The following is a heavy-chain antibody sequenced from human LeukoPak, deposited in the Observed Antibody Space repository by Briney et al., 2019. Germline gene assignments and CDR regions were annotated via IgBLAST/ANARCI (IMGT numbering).Heavy chain of an antibody. CDR3: ASREKDYFDY. CDR1: GFTFDDYA. J-gene: IGHJ4*02. V-gene: IGHV3-9*01. CDR2: TSWNSGSI. Sequence: GGSLRLSCAASGFTFDDYAMHWVRQAPGKGLEWVSGTSWNSGSIGYADSVKGRFTISRDNAKNSLYLQMNSLRAEDTALYYCASREKDYFDYWGQGTLVTVSS. D-gene: IGHD3-10*01.